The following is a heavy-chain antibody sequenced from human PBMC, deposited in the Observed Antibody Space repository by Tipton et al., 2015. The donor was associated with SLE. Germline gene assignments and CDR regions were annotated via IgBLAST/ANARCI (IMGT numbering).Heavy chain of an antibody. CDR1: GGSISSYY. Sequence: TLSLTCTVSGGSISSYYWSWIRQPPGKGLEWIGYIYYSGSTNYNPSLKSRVTISVDTSKNQFSLKLSSVTAADTAVYYCARFGSSGSFDYWGQGTLVTVSS. D-gene: IGHD6-19*01. CDR3: ARFGSSGSFDY. CDR2: IYYSGST. V-gene: IGHV4-59*01. J-gene: IGHJ4*02.